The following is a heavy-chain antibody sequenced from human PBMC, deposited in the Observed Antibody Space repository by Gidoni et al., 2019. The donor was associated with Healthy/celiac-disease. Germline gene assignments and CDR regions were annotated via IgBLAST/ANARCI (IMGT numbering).Heavy chain of an antibody. D-gene: IGHD3-10*01. Sequence: QVQLVQSGAEVKKPGAPVKVSCKASGYTLTGYYMHWGRQAPGQGLEWMGWINPNSGGTNYAQKFQGRVTMTRDTSISTAYMELSRLRSDDTAVYYCARDLILGESYAFDIWGQGTMVTVSS. CDR1: GYTLTGYY. CDR2: INPNSGGT. V-gene: IGHV1-2*02. CDR3: ARDLILGESYAFDI. J-gene: IGHJ3*02.